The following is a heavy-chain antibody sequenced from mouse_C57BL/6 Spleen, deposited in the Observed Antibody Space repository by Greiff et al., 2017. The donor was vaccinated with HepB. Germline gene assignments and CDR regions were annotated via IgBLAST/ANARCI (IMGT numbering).Heavy chain of an antibody. J-gene: IGHJ2*01. D-gene: IGHD1-1*01. CDR2: IDPNSGGT. Sequence: QVQLQQPGAELVKPGASVKLSCKASGYTFTSYWMHWVKQRPGRGLEWIGRIDPNSGGTKYNEKFKSKATLTVDKPSSTAYMQLSSLTSEDSAVYYCASSEGIFITTVVAPFDYWGQGTTLTVSS. CDR3: ASSEGIFITTVVAPFDY. CDR1: GYTFTSYW. V-gene: IGHV1-72*01.